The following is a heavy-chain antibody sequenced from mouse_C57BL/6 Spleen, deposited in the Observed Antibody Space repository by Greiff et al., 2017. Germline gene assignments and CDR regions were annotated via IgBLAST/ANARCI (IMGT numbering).Heavy chain of an antibody. J-gene: IGHJ4*01. V-gene: IGHV1-9*01. D-gene: IGHD2-1*01. CDR2: ILPGSGST. CDR1: GYTFTGSW. CDR3: SIYLSTVPPYYTMDY. Sequence: QVQLKQSGAELMKPGASVKLSCKATGYTFTGSWIEWVKQRPGHGLEWIGEILPGSGSTNYNEKFKGKATFTADTSSNTAYMQLSSLTPNHSALYYCSIYLSTVPPYYTMDYCCQRTSIPVSS.